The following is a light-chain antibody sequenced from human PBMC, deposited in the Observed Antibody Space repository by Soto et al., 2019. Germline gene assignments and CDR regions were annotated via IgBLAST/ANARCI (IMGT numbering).Light chain of an antibody. Sequence: DIQMTQSPSSVSASVGDRVTITCRASQSINTWLAWYQQKPGTVPKLLIYAASSLQSGVPSRFSGSGAGTEFTLTIRSLQPEDFGTYYCQQGNAFPITFGQGTRLDI. J-gene: IGKJ5*01. CDR1: QSINTW. CDR3: QQGNAFPIT. V-gene: IGKV1-12*01. CDR2: AAS.